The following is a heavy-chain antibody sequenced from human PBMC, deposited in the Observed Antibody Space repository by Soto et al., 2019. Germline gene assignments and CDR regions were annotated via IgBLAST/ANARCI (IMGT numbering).Heavy chain of an antibody. CDR2: IYYSGST. D-gene: IGHD3-10*01. J-gene: IGHJ5*02. CDR3: AMSFGELLDWFDP. V-gene: IGHV4-59*08. CDR1: GGSISSYY. Sequence: SETLSLTCTVSGGSISSYYWSWIRQPPGKGLEWIGYIYYSGSTNYNPSLKSRVTISVDTSKNQFSLKLSSVTAADTAVYYCAMSFGELLDWFDPWGQGTLVTVSS.